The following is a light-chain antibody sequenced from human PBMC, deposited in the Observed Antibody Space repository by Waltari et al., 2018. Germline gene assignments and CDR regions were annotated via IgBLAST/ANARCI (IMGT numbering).Light chain of an antibody. CDR2: DAS. Sequence: ETVLTQSPGPLSFSPGERATLSCRASQNVDRYLAWYQQKPGQATRLLIYDASSRATGIPARFSGSGSGTDFTLTINSLEPDDFATYYCQQRKNWPPLTFGGGTKVEIK. V-gene: IGKV3-11*01. CDR1: QNVDRY. CDR3: QQRKNWPPLT. J-gene: IGKJ4*01.